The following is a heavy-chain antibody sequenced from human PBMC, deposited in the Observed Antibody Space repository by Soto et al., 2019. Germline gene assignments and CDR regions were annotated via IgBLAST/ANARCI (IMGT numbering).Heavy chain of an antibody. J-gene: IGHJ6*02. D-gene: IGHD1-26*01. CDR3: AREGEEDWELFPGYYYYYGMDV. CDR2: INPSGGST. CDR1: GYTFTSYY. V-gene: IGHV1-46*01. Sequence: GASVKVSCKASGYTFTSYYMHWVRQAPGQGLEWMGIINPSGGSTSYAQKFQGRVTMTRDTSTSTVYMELSSLRSEDTAVYYCAREGEEDWELFPGYYYYYGMDVWGQGTTVTVSS.